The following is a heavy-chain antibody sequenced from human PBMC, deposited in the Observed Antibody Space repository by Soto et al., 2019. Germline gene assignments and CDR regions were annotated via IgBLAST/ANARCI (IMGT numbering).Heavy chain of an antibody. D-gene: IGHD2-15*01. CDR2: IIPIFGTA. V-gene: IGHV1-69*05. J-gene: IGHJ4*02. Sequence: QVQLVQSGAEVKKPGSSVKVSCKASGGTFSSYAISWVRQAPGQGLEWMGGIIPIFGTANYAQKFQGRVTITSDECTIXAYMELSSLRSEDTAVYYCAREEDCSGGSCYYFDYWGQGTLVTVSS. CDR3: AREEDCSGGSCYYFDY. CDR1: GGTFSSYA.